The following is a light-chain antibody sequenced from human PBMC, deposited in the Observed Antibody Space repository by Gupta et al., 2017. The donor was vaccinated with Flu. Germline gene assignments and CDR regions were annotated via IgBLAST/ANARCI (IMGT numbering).Light chain of an antibody. V-gene: IGKV3-20*01. CDR1: QSVGGTK. Sequence: RAAISCRASQSVGGTKLAWYQQRPGQAPRLLMYGASSRATGIPDRFSGSGSGTDFTLTIRRLEPEDFALYYCQQYGSSSRLTFGGGTRVEI. J-gene: IGKJ4*01. CDR2: GAS. CDR3: QQYGSSSRLT.